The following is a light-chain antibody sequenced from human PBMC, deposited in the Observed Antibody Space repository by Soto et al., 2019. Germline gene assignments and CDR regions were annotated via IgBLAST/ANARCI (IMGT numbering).Light chain of an antibody. CDR1: QSINDR. Sequence: EIVLTQSPVNLSLSPGGGATLSCRASQSINDRLAWYQQKPGQAPRLLIYDASNRAASVPLRFSGSGSGSGFTLTITSLEAEDSAVYYCQQRSSWPFTFGGGANVEV. CDR2: DAS. V-gene: IGKV3-11*01. CDR3: QQRSSWPFT. J-gene: IGKJ4*01.